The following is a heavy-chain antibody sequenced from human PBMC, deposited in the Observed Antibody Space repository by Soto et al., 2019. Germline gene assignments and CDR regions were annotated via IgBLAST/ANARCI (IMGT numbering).Heavy chain of an antibody. CDR1: GFTFSSYG. CDR3: AKDLRLFGDSNYYGMDV. D-gene: IGHD4-17*01. J-gene: IGHJ6*02. V-gene: IGHV3-30*18. Sequence: GGSLRLSCAASGFTFSSYGMHWVRQAPGKGLEWVAVISYDGSNKYYADSVKGRFTISRDNSKNTLYLQMNSLRAEDTAVYYCAKDLRLFGDSNYYGMDVWGQGTTVTVSS. CDR2: ISYDGSNK.